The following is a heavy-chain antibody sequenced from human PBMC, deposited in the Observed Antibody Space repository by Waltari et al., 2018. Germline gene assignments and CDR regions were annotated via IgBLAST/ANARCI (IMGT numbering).Heavy chain of an antibody. CDR3: ARVLGYCSSTSCPSNWFDP. D-gene: IGHD2-2*01. V-gene: IGHV4-30-4*08. J-gene: IGHJ5*02. CDR2: IYYCGST. Sequence: QVQLQESGPGLVKPSQTLSLTCTVSGGSISSGDYYWSWIRQPPGKGLEWIGYIYYCGSTSYNPSLNSRVTISVDTSKNQFSLKLSSVTAADTAVYYCARVLGYCSSTSCPSNWFDPWGQGTLVTVSS. CDR1: GGSISSGDYY.